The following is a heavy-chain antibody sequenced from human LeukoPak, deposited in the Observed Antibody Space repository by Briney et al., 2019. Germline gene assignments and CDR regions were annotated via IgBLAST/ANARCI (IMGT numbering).Heavy chain of an antibody. Sequence: PGGSLRLFCAASGFTFRSYWMSWARQAPGKGREWGANIKQDGSEKYYVDYVRSCFTISRDNAKNSLYLQMNSLRAEDTAVYYCASFIRQQLVHTDFDYWGQGSIVTVSS. D-gene: IGHD6-13*01. V-gene: IGHV3-7*02. CDR1: GFTFRSYW. CDR3: ASFIRQQLVHTDFDY. CDR2: IKQDGSEK. J-gene: IGHJ4*02.